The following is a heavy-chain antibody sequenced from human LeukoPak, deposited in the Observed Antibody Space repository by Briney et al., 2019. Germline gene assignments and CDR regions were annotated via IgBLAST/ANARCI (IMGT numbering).Heavy chain of an antibody. CDR3: AKGRIASCYSVSDS. J-gene: IGHJ4*02. CDR2: ICGSGDTT. CDR1: GFTFSSYA. D-gene: IGHD2-15*01. V-gene: IGHV3-23*01. Sequence: GGSLRFSCAASGFTFSSYAMSWVRQAPGKGLEWVSVICGSGDTTYYADSVKGRFTISRDASKNTLYLQMSSLRADDTAVYYCAKGRIASCYSVSDSWGQGTLVTVSS.